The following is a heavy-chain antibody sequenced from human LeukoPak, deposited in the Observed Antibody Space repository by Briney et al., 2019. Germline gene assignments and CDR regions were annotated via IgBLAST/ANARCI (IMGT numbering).Heavy chain of an antibody. D-gene: IGHD1-1*01. CDR1: GGTFSSYT. J-gene: IGHJ4*02. CDR3: ATPPTGTTTTGEFYFDS. V-gene: IGHV1-69*13. CDR2: IIPLFGSA. Sequence: SVKVSCKASGGTFSSYTIAWVRQAPGQGLEWRVGIIPLFGSANYAQKFQGRVTITADESTSTAYMELSSLRSEDTAVYYCATPPTGTTTTGEFYFDSWGQGTLVTVSA.